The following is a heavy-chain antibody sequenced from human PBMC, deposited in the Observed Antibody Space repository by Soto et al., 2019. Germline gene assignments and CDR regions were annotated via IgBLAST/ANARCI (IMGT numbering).Heavy chain of an antibody. Sequence: GESLKISCKGSGYSFTSYWIGWVRQMPGKGLEWMGIIYPGDSDTRYSPSFQGQVTISTDKSISTAYLQWSSLKASDSAMYYCASTYSSSAPFSGYWGQGTLVTVSS. CDR1: GYSFTSYW. CDR3: ASTYSSSAPFSGY. CDR2: IYPGDSDT. V-gene: IGHV5-51*01. J-gene: IGHJ4*02. D-gene: IGHD6-6*01.